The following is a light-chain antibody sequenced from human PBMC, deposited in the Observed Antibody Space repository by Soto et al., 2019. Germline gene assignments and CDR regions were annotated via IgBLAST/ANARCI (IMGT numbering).Light chain of an antibody. CDR2: EVS. V-gene: IGLV2-14*01. Sequence: QSVLAQPASVSGSPGQSITISCTGTSSDAGGYNYVSWYQQHPGKAPKLMIYEVSNRPSGVSNRFSGSKSGNTASLTISGLQAEDEADYYCSSYTSGSTYVFGTGTKVAVL. CDR1: SSDAGGYNY. CDR3: SSYTSGSTYV. J-gene: IGLJ1*01.